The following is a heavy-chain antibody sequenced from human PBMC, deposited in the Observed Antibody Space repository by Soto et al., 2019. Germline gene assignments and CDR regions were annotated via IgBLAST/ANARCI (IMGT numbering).Heavy chain of an antibody. V-gene: IGHV3-9*01. CDR2: ISWNSGSI. Sequence: GGSLRLSCAASGFTFDDYAMHWVRQAPGKGLEWVSGISWNSGSIGYADSVKGRFTISRDNAKNFLYLQMNSLRAEDTALYYCAKDMGAAACPYYYYGMDVCGQGTTVTVSS. D-gene: IGHD6-13*01. J-gene: IGHJ6*02. CDR1: GFTFDDYA. CDR3: AKDMGAAACPYYYYGMDV.